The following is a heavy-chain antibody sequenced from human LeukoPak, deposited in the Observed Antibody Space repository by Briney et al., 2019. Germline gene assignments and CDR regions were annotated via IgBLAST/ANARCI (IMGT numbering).Heavy chain of an antibody. CDR1: GDTVSSNSAA. CDR3: ARDHYYDSSGDSSGFDY. V-gene: IGHV6-1*01. J-gene: IGHJ4*02. D-gene: IGHD3-22*01. Sequence: SQTLSLTCPISGDTVSSNSAAWHWITQSPSTGVEWLGRTYYRSKWYNDYALSVKSRITINPDTSKNQFSLQLKSVTPEDTAVYYCARDHYYDSSGDSSGFDYWGQGTLVTVSS. CDR2: TYYRSKWYN.